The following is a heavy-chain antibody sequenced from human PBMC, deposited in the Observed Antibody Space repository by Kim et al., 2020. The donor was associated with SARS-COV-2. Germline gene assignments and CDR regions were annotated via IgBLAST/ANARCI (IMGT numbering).Heavy chain of an antibody. Sequence: GGSLRLSCAASGFTFSSYWMHWVRQAPGKGLVWVSRINSDGSSTSYADSVKGRFTISRDNAKNTLYLQMNSLRAEDTAVYYCARVGLGYDVWSGYLPPYYFDYWGQGTLVTVSS. J-gene: IGHJ4*02. CDR2: INSDGSST. CDR1: GFTFSSYW. D-gene: IGHD3-3*01. V-gene: IGHV3-74*01. CDR3: ARVGLGYDVWSGYLPPYYFDY.